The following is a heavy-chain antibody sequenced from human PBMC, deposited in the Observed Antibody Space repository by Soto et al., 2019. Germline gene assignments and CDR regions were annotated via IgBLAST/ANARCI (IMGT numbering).Heavy chain of an antibody. CDR1: GLRDTFW. CDR3: RLGHYSSS. J-gene: IGHJ4*02. Sequence: LRLSCEVSGLRDTFWMSWVRQAPGKGLEWVANIKEDGSEKFYVESVKGRFTISRDNGKNSAYLQMNNLRAEDTALYYCRLGHYSSSWGQGTLVTVS. CDR2: IKEDGSEK. D-gene: IGHD3-16*01. V-gene: IGHV3-7*01.